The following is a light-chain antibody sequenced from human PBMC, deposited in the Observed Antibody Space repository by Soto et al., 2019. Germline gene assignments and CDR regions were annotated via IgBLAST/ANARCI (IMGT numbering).Light chain of an antibody. CDR3: LQTKQLPLT. CDR2: EVS. Sequence: EIVLTQNPLSLSVTPGQSASISCTSSQSLLHSDGKTYLYWYLQRPGQPPQLLMYEVSNRFSGVPERFSGSGSGTDFTLEISRVEAEDVGLYSCLQTKQLPLTFGHGTKVDIK. J-gene: IGKJ1*01. V-gene: IGKV2D-29*01. CDR1: QSLLHSDGKTY.